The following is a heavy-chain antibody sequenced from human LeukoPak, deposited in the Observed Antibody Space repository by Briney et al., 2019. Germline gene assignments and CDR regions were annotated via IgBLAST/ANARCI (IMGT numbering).Heavy chain of an antibody. CDR2: ISWNSGSI. Sequence: GGSLRLSCAASGFTFNDYAMHWVRQAPGKGLEWVSGISWNSGSIGYADSVKGRFTISRDNAKNSLYLQMNSLRAEDTALYYCAKNILGCVFCLGFDPWGQGTLVTVSS. V-gene: IGHV3-9*01. J-gene: IGHJ5*02. CDR1: GFTFNDYA. D-gene: IGHD2-8*01. CDR3: AKNILGCVFCLGFDP.